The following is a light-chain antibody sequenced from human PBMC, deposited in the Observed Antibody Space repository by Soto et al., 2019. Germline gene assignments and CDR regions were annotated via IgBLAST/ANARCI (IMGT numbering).Light chain of an antibody. V-gene: IGLV2-8*01. CDR1: SSDVGGYNY. CDR3: SSHAGSKRV. CDR2: EVS. J-gene: IGLJ1*01. Sequence: QSALTQPPSESGSPGQSVTISCTGTSSDVGGYNYVSWYQQHPGKAPKLMIYEVSKRPSGVPDRFSGSKSGNTASLTVSGLQAEDEADYYCSSHAGSKRVFGTGTKVTVL.